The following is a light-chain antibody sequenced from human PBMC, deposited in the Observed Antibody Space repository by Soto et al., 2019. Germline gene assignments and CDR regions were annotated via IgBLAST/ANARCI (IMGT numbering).Light chain of an antibody. Sequence: QPVLTQPPSVSGAPGQRVTVSCTGSSSNIGGGYGVHWYQQLPGTAPKLLIYGNSNRPSGVPDRFSGSKSGTSASLAITGLQAEDEADYYCQSYDSSLSVVFGGGTKLTVL. J-gene: IGLJ2*01. CDR3: QSYDSSLSVV. CDR1: SSNIGGGYG. CDR2: GNS. V-gene: IGLV1-40*01.